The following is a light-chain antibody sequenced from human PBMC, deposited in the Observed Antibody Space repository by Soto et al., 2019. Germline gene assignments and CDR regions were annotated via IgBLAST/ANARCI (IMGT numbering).Light chain of an antibody. V-gene: IGLV7-46*01. CDR3: LLSYTGPSV. J-gene: IGLJ1*01. CDR2: DTT. CDR1: TGAVTNGHY. Sequence: HAVVTEEPSLTVSPEGTVTVTCGSSTGAVTNGHYPYWFQQKPVQAPRTLIYDTTNRHSWTPAQFSGSLLGGKAAVTLSGAQPEYEAEYYCLLSYTGPSVFGTGPKVTVL.